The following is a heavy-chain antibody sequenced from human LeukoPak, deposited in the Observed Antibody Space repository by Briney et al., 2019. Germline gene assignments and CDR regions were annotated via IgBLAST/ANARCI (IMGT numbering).Heavy chain of an antibody. CDR3: ARMYYYDSSGLYYFDY. D-gene: IGHD3-22*01. CDR1: GGSISSGTYY. CDR2: IYTSGST. Sequence: SETLSLTCTVSGGSISSGTYYWSWIRQPAGKGLEWIGRIYTSGSTNYNPSLKSRVTISVDTSKNQFSLKLSSVTAADTAVYYCARMYYYDSSGLYYFDYWGQGTLVTVSS. V-gene: IGHV4-61*02. J-gene: IGHJ4*02.